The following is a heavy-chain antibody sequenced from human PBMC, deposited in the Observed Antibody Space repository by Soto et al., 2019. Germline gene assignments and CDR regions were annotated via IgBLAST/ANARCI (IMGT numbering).Heavy chain of an antibody. D-gene: IGHD3-10*01. J-gene: IGHJ6*02. CDR1: GFSISGYW. CDR2: INSDGSTT. Sequence: EVQLVESGGGLIQPGGSLRLSCVASGFSISGYWMHWVRQAPGKGLVWVSRINSDGSTTNYADSVKGQFTLSRDNAESPVYLQMNSLRAEDTAVYYCARGIKNIYAVDVWGQGTTVTVSS. CDR3: ARGIKNIYAVDV. V-gene: IGHV3-74*01.